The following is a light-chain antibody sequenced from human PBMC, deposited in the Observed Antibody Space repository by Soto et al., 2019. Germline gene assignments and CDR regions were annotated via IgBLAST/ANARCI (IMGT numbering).Light chain of an antibody. CDR1: SSDVGGYNY. CDR3: SSYAGSNNLKV. Sequence: QSVLTQPPSASGSPGQSVTISCTGTSSDVGGYNYVSWYQQHPGKAPKLMIYEVSKRPSGVPDRFSGSKSGNTASLTVSGHQAEDEADYYCSSYAGSNNLKVFGTGTKVTVL. V-gene: IGLV2-8*01. J-gene: IGLJ1*01. CDR2: EVS.